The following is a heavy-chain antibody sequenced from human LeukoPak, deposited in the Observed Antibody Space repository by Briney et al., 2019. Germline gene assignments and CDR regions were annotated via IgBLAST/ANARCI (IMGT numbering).Heavy chain of an antibody. V-gene: IGHV3-30*02. CDR1: GFTFSTYA. CDR3: AKDPGGSYTDY. D-gene: IGHD1-26*01. CDR2: IRYDGSNK. Sequence: SGGSLRLSCAASGFTFSTYAMHWVRQAPGKGLEWVVFIRYDGSNKYYADSVKGRFTISRDDSKNTLYLQMNSLRAEDTAVYYCAKDPGGSYTDYWGQGTLVTVSS. J-gene: IGHJ4*02.